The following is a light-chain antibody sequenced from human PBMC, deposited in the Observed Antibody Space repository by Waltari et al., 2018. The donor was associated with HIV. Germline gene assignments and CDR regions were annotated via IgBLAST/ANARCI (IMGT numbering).Light chain of an antibody. CDR3: HQYGSSISYS. Sequence: DIVLTQSPATLSVSPGEGATLSCRASQSVGSNLAWYQQKPGQAPRLLIYDGSSRAAGIPDRFSGSGSGTDFTLTISRLETEDYAVYYCHQYGSSISYSFGQGTKLEIK. V-gene: IGKV3-20*01. CDR2: DGS. CDR1: QSVGSN. J-gene: IGKJ2*03.